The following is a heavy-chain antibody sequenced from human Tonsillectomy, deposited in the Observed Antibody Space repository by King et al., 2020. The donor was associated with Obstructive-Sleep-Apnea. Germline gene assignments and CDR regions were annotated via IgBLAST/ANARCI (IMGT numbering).Heavy chain of an antibody. CDR2: INPNSGGT. V-gene: IGHV1-2*02. CDR1: GYTFTGYY. Sequence: QLVQSGAEVKKPGASVKVSCKASGYTFTGYYMHWVRQAPGQGLEWMGWINPNSGGTNYAQKFQGRVTMTRDTSISTAYMELSRLRSDDTAVYYCARETPALLLWFGELSDYYYGMDVWGQGTTVTVSS. CDR3: ARETPALLLWFGELSDYYYGMDV. D-gene: IGHD3-10*01. J-gene: IGHJ6*02.